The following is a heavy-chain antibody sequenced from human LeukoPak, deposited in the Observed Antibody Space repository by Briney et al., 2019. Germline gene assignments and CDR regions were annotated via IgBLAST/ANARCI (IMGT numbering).Heavy chain of an antibody. CDR2: IYSAGST. D-gene: IGHD2-15*01. CDR1: GFTVSSKY. J-gene: IGHJ5*02. CDR3: ARALRRVAGPNWFDP. V-gene: IGHV3-66*02. Sequence: GGSLRLSCAASGFTVSSKYMSWVRQAPGKGLEWISFIYSAGSTYYAVSVKGRFTISGDNSTTTLFLKINSLMAEDTAVYSCARALRRVAGPNWFDPWGQGTLVTVSS.